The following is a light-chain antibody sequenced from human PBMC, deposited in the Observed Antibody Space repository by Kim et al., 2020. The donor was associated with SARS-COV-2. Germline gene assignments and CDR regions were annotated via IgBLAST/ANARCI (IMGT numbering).Light chain of an antibody. CDR1: DSNIGSNT. CDR2: TTT. J-gene: IGLJ3*02. V-gene: IGLV1-44*01. Sequence: GQVLTIACSGSDSNIGSNTVSWFQHVPGKPLKLIIHTTTQRPSGVPDRFSASKSGTSASLAIRGLQSEDEADYYCSARDDSVNGWVFGGGTQLTVL. CDR3: SARDDSVNGWV.